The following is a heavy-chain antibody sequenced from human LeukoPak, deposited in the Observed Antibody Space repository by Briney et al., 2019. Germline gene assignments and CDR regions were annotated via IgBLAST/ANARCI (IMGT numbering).Heavy chain of an antibody. CDR1: GGSISSVDYY. Sequence: SETLSLTCTVSGGSISSVDYYWSWIRQPPGKGLVWIGYIYYSGSTYYNPSLKSRVTISVDTSKNQFSLKLSSVTAADTAVYYCQGYGGSYYDAFDIWGQGTMVTVSS. CDR2: IYYSGST. V-gene: IGHV4-30-4*08. CDR3: QGYGGSYYDAFDI. J-gene: IGHJ3*02. D-gene: IGHD1-26*01.